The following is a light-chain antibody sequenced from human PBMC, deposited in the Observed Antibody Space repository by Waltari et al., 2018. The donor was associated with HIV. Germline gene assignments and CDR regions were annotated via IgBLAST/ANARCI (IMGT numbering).Light chain of an antibody. J-gene: IGKJ2*01. CDR2: KTS. V-gene: IGKV1-5*03. CDR1: QIIDYW. Sequence: DVQMTQSPSTLSASVGYRVSITCRASQIIDYWLAWYQQKPGQPPKLLIYKTSYLESGVPTRFSGSGSGADFTLTIDGLQPEDFATYYCQQYNSHSYTFGQGTKLDIK. CDR3: QQYNSHSYT.